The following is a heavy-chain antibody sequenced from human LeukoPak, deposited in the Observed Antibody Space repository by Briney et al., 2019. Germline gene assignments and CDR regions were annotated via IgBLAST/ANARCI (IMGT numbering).Heavy chain of an antibody. Sequence: PGGSLRLSCAASGFTFSTYGMTWVRQAPGKGLEWVSAISGSGGSTYYADSVKGRFTISRDNSKNTLYLQMNSLRAEDTAVYYCAKALVQDYYMDVWGKGTTVTVSS. J-gene: IGHJ6*03. CDR3: AKALVQDYYMDV. CDR2: ISGSGGST. V-gene: IGHV3-23*01. CDR1: GFTFSTYG.